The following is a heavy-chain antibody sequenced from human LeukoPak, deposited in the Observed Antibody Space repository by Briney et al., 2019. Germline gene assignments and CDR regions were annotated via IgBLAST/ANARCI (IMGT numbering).Heavy chain of an antibody. J-gene: IGHJ4*02. D-gene: IGHD3-3*01. CDR1: GFTISSYW. V-gene: IGHV3-7*01. CDR2: IKQDGSEK. Sequence: GGSLRLSCAASGFTISSYWMSWVRQAPGKGLEWVANIKQDGSEKYYVDSVKGRFTISRDNAKNSLYLQMNSLRVEDTAVYYCARAGLLEWLFPGDYWGRGTLVTVAS. CDR3: ARAGLLEWLFPGDY.